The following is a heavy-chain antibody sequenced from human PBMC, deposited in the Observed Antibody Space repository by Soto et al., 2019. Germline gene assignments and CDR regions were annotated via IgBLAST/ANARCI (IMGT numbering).Heavy chain of an antibody. Sequence: QVQLVESGGGVVQPGRSLRLSCAASGFTFRSYNMHWVRQAPGKGLEWVAVISYDENNRYYTESVTGRFTISRDNSKNTLYLQVNSLRAEDTAVYYCARAMDAAMASKDNWFDPWGQGTLVTVFS. CDR3: ARAMDAAMASKDNWFDP. V-gene: IGHV3-30-3*01. CDR1: GFTFRSYN. D-gene: IGHD5-18*01. J-gene: IGHJ5*02. CDR2: ISYDENNR.